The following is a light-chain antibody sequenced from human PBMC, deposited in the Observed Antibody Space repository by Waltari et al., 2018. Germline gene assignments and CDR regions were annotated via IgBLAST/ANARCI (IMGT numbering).Light chain of an antibody. J-gene: IGKJ1*01. Sequence: EIMLTQSQGTLSFSPGERATLSCRASHVISRSLAWYPQKPGQTPRLLIYDASSRATGIPDRFSGSGAGTDFSLTISRLEPEDFAVYYCQKYGRLPATFGQGTKVEIK. V-gene: IGKV3-20*01. CDR1: HVISRS. CDR3: QKYGRLPAT. CDR2: DAS.